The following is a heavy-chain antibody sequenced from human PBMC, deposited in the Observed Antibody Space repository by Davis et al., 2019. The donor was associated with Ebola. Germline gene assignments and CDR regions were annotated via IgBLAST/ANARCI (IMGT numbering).Heavy chain of an antibody. Sequence: GESLKISCAASGFTFSSYGMHWVRQAPGKGLEWVAFIRYDGSNKYYADSVKGRFTISRDNSKNTLYLQMNSLRAEDTAVYYCARDPSGLVVGPFDYWGQGTLVTVSS. D-gene: IGHD3-22*01. CDR2: IRYDGSNK. CDR1: GFTFSSYG. CDR3: ARDPSGLVVGPFDY. J-gene: IGHJ4*02. V-gene: IGHV3-30*02.